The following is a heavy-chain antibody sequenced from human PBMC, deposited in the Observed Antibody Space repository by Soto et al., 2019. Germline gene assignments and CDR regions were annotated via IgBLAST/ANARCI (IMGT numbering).Heavy chain of an antibody. D-gene: IGHD3-9*01. V-gene: IGHV4-31*03. CDR3: ASLTKDLDS. CDR2: IYYIGDT. Sequence: QVQLQESGPGLVKPSQTLSLTCTVSGGSISTAYYYWSWIRQHPGKGLEWIGYIYYIGDTYYNPSLMSRVSMSVDTSKNQFSLRLHSVTAADTAVYYCASLTKDLDSWGPGTLVTVSS. J-gene: IGHJ4*02. CDR1: GGSISTAYYY.